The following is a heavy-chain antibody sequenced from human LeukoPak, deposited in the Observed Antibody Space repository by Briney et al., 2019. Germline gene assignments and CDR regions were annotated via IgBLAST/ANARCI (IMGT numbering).Heavy chain of an antibody. Sequence: PGGSLRLSCAASGFTFSSYEMNWVRQAPGKGLEWVSYISSSGSTIYYADSVKGRFTISRDNAKNSLYLQMNSLRAEDTAVYYCASFVLTRGAFDIWGQGTMVTVSS. J-gene: IGHJ3*02. CDR2: ISSSGSTI. D-gene: IGHD3-10*01. CDR1: GFTFSSYE. CDR3: ASFVLTRGAFDI. V-gene: IGHV3-48*03.